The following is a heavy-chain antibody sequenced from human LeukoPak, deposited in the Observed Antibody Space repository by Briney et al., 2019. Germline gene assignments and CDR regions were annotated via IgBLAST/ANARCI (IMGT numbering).Heavy chain of an antibody. CDR3: ARDTYGSGNFYEY. D-gene: IGHD3-10*01. V-gene: IGHV3-74*01. CDR2: ISSDESST. J-gene: IGHJ4*02. Sequence: PGGSLRLSCAGSGFTFSSYWMHWVRQVPGKGLVWFSRISSDESSTTYADSVKGRFTISRDHAKNTLYLQMNSLRAEDTAVYYCARDTYGSGNFYEYWGQGTLVMVSS. CDR1: GFTFSSYW.